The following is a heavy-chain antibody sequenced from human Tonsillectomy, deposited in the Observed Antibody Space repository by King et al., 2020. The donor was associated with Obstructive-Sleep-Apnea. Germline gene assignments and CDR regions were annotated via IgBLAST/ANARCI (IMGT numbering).Heavy chain of an antibody. J-gene: IGHJ4*02. V-gene: IGHV2-26*01. CDR2: VFSDDEK. Sequence: VTLKESGPVLVKPTETLTLTCTVSGFSLRTARMGVSWIRQPPGKALEWLAHVFSDDEKYYDTSLKTRLTVSKDTSKSQVVLTMTNMDPVDTATYYCARIMSAVAGGFDYWGQGTLVTVSS. CDR3: ARIMSAVAGGFDY. CDR1: GFSLRTARMG. D-gene: IGHD6-19*01.